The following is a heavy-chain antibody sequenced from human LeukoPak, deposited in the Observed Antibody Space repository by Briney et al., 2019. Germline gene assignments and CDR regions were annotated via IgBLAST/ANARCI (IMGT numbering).Heavy chain of an antibody. J-gene: IGHJ4*02. CDR2: IKQDGSEK. D-gene: IGHD6-13*01. CDR1: GFTFSSYW. Sequence: GGSLRLSCAASGFTFSSYWMSCVREAPGKGLEWVANIKQDGSEKYYVDSVKGRFTISRDNAKNSLSLQMNSLRAEDTAVYYCARDPGRSAAGTVGHFDYWGQGNLVTVSS. CDR3: ARDPGRSAAGTVGHFDY. V-gene: IGHV3-7*04.